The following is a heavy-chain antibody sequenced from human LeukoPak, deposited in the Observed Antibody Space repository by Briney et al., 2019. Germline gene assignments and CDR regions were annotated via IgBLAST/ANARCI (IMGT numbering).Heavy chain of an antibody. D-gene: IGHD3-22*01. CDR3: ARSTWLLDK. CDR1: GGSFSGYY. V-gene: IGHV4-34*01. J-gene: IGHJ4*02. Sequence: SETLSLTCAVYGGSFSGYYWSWIRQPPGKGLEWIGEINHSGSTNYNPSLKSRVTISVDTSKNQFPLKLSSVTAAGTAVYYCARSTWLLDKWGQGSLVTVSS. CDR2: INHSGST.